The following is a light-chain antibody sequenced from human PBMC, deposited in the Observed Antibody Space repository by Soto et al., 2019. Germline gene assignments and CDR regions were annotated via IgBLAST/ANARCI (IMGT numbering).Light chain of an antibody. Sequence: EIVLTQSPGTLSLSPGERATLSCRASQSVSSSYLAWYQQKPGQAPRLLIYGASSRATGIQDRFSGSGSGTAFTLTINRLEPEDFSVYYCQKSGSSITFGQGKRLEIK. CDR3: QKSGSSIT. CDR1: QSVSSSY. CDR2: GAS. J-gene: IGKJ5*01. V-gene: IGKV3-20*01.